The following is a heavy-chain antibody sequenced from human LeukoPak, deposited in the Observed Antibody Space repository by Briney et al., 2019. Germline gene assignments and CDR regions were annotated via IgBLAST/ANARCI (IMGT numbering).Heavy chain of an antibody. J-gene: IGHJ6*02. Sequence: GASVKVSCKVSGYTLTELSMHWVRQAPGKGLEWMGGFDPEDGETIYAQKFQGRVTMTEDTSTDTAYMELSSLRSEDTAVYYCATWVAAAGTYFDYYYGMDVWGQGTTVTVSS. V-gene: IGHV1-24*01. CDR2: FDPEDGET. CDR1: GYTLTELS. D-gene: IGHD6-13*01. CDR3: ATWVAAAGTYFDYYYGMDV.